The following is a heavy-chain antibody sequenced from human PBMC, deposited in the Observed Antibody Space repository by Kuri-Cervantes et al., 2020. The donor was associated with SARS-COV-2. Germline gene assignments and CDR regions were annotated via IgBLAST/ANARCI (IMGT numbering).Heavy chain of an antibody. J-gene: IGHJ6*02. CDR3: ARDLLNVWSGYYYYYGMDV. V-gene: IGHV3-48*02. D-gene: IGHD3-3*01. Sequence: LSLTCAASGFTFSSYSMNWVRRAPGKGLEWVSYISSSSSTIYYADSVKGRFTISRDNAKNSLYLQMNSLGDEDTAVYYCARDLLNVWSGYYYYYGMDVWGQGTTVTVSS. CDR2: ISSSSSTI. CDR1: GFTFSSYS.